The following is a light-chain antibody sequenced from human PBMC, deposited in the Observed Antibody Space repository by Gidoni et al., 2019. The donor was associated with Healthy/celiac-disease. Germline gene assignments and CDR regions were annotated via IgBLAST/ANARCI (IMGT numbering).Light chain of an antibody. Sequence: EIVLTHSPATLSLSPGERATLPCRASQSVSSYLAWYQQKPGQAPRLLIYDASNRAAGIPARFSGSGSGTDVTLTISSLEPEDFAVYYCQQRSKWPPTFGGGTKVEIK. V-gene: IGKV3-11*01. CDR2: DAS. J-gene: IGKJ4*01. CDR1: QSVSSY. CDR3: QQRSKWPPT.